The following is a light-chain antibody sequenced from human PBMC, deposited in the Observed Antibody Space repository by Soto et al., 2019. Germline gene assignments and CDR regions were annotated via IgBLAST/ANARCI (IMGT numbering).Light chain of an antibody. J-gene: IGKJ1*01. Sequence: ETVLTQSPGTLCLSPGERATLSCRASQSVSSNYLAGYQQKPGQAPRLLIYGASNRATGIPGRFSGSGSGTDFTLTISRLEPEDFAVYYCQQYGSSLVVTFGQGTKVEIK. CDR3: QQYGSSLVVT. V-gene: IGKV3-20*01. CDR2: GAS. CDR1: QSVSSNY.